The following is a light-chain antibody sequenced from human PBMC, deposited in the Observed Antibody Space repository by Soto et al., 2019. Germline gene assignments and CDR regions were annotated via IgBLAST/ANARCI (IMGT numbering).Light chain of an antibody. CDR2: SVS. Sequence: QSALTQPASASGSPGQSITISCSGTSSDIGAYDHVAWFQQFPGKTPKLIIYSVSNRPSGVSYRFSGSKSGNTASLTISGLQAEDEADYYCISYTVSRSYVFGTGTRSPS. CDR1: SSDIGAYDH. J-gene: IGLJ1*01. CDR3: ISYTVSRSYV. V-gene: IGLV2-14*01.